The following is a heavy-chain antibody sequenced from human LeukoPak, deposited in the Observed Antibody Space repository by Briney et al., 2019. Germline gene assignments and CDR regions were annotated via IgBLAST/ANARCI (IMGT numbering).Heavy chain of an antibody. J-gene: IGHJ3*01. V-gene: IGHV3-30-3*01. CDR1: GFTFSSYA. D-gene: IGHD3-10*01. Sequence: GGSLRLSCAASGFTFSSYAMHWVRQAPGKGLEWVAVISYDGSNKYYADSVKGRFTISRDNSKNTLYLQMNSLRVEDTAMYYCARYRGWFGGDAFDVWGQGTMVTVSS. CDR2: ISYDGSNK. CDR3: ARYRGWFGGDAFDV.